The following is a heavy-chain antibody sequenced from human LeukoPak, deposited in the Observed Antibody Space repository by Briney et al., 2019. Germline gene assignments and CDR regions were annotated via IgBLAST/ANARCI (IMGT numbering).Heavy chain of an antibody. D-gene: IGHD3-10*01. J-gene: IGHJ4*02. CDR1: GFTFSSYC. Sequence: PGGSLRLSCAASGFTFSSYCMSWVRQAPGKGLEWVANIKQDGSEKYYVDSVKGRFTISRDNAKNSLYLQMNSLRAEDTAVYYCARGSYYYGSGSYYESYYFDYWGQGTLVTVSS. CDR2: IKQDGSEK. V-gene: IGHV3-7*03. CDR3: ARGSYYYGSGSYYESYYFDY.